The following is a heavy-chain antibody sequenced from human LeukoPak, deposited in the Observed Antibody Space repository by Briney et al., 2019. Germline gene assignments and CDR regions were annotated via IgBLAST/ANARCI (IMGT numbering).Heavy chain of an antibody. V-gene: IGHV3-33*01. CDR2: IWYDGSNK. Sequence: GGSLRLSCAASGFTFSSYGMHWVRQAPGKGLEWVAVIWYDGSNKYYADSVKGRFTISRDNSKNTVYLQMNSLRAEDSAVYYCAREGCSNGNCYAPISVWGQGTLVTVSS. J-gene: IGHJ4*02. D-gene: IGHD2-15*01. CDR1: GFTFSSYG. CDR3: AREGCSNGNCYAPISV.